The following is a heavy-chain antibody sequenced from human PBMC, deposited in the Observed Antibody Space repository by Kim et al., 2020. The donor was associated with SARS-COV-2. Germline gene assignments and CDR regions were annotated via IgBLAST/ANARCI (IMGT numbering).Heavy chain of an antibody. D-gene: IGHD2-2*01. CDR2: IHHNGKS. CDR3: VRGPTVDYGKYAHYYYGMDV. V-gene: IGHV4-34*01. CDR1: GWSFSGYF. J-gene: IGHJ6*02. Sequence: SETLSLTCAVYGWSFSGYFWNWIRQTPDKRLEWIGEIHHNGKSNFNPSLKSRVSISVDTSKNQFSLRLTSLTVADSAVYYCVRGPTVDYGKYAHYYYGMDVWGRGTTVTVSS.